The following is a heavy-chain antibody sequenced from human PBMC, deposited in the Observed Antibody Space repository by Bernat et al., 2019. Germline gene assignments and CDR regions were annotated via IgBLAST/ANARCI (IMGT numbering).Heavy chain of an antibody. D-gene: IGHD3-16*01. J-gene: IGHJ4*02. CDR3: ARDSLPRAFFDC. V-gene: IGHV3-33*01. CDR1: GFTFRNYG. Sequence: QVQLVESGGGVVQPARSLRLSCAASGFTFRNYGMHCVRQAPGKGLEWVAVIWHDGSNKYYADSVKGRFTSSRDNSKNTLYLQMNSLRAEDTAVYYCARDSLPRAFFDCWGQGNLVTVSS. CDR2: IWHDGSNK.